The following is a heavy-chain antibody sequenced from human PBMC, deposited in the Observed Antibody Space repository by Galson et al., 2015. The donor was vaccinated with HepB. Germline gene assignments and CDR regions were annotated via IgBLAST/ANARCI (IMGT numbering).Heavy chain of an antibody. Sequence: SLRLSCAVSGFTFSNAWMSWVRQAPGKGLEWVGRIKSKSDGGTTGYAAPVKGRFTISRDDSKTTLFLQMNSLKIEDTAVYYCTSDLTCSSINCSLDYWGQGTLVTVSS. CDR1: GFTFSNAW. V-gene: IGHV3-15*01. CDR3: TSDLTCSSINCSLDY. J-gene: IGHJ4*02. D-gene: IGHD2-2*01. CDR2: IKSKSDGGTT.